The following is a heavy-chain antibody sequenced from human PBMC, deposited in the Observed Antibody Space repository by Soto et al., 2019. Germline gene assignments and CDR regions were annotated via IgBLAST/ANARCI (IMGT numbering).Heavy chain of an antibody. CDR3: AKDRAGDIYVAARSGLDY. V-gene: IGHV3-30*18. J-gene: IGHJ4*02. CDR1: GFTFFSHG. D-gene: IGHD3-3*01. CDR2: ISYDGSNK. Sequence: PGGSLRLSCAASGFTFFSHGIHWVRQAPGKGLEWVAVISYDGSNKYYGDSVKGRFTISRDNSKNTLYLQMNSLRADDTAVYYCAKDRAGDIYVAARSGLDYWGQGTLVTVSS.